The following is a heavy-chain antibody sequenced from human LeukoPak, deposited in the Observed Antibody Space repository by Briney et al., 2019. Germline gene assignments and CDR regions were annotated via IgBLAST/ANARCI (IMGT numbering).Heavy chain of an antibody. J-gene: IGHJ4*02. CDR2: IWYDGGHK. CDR1: GFTFSSFG. D-gene: IGHD3-22*01. V-gene: IGHV3-33*01. CDR3: ARDRDYDSANFDY. Sequence: GGSLRLSCAASGFTFSSFGMHWVRQAPGKGREWVAVIWYDGGHKYYADSVKGRFSISRDNSKNTLYLQMNSLRAEDTAVYYCARDRDYDSANFDYWGQGTLVTVSS.